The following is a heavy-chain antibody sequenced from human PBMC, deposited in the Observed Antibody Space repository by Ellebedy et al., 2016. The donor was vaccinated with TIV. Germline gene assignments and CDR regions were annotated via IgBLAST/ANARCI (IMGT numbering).Heavy chain of an antibody. CDR1: GGSISIYY. Sequence: MPSETLSLTCTVSGGSISIYYWSWIRQPPGKGLEWIGYIYFSGSTNYNTSLQSRVTISVDTSKNQFSLKLSSVTAADTAVYYCARAGYCSGGSCYANDYWGQGTLVTVSS. CDR2: IYFSGST. CDR3: ARAGYCSGGSCYANDY. D-gene: IGHD2-15*01. V-gene: IGHV4-59*01. J-gene: IGHJ4*02.